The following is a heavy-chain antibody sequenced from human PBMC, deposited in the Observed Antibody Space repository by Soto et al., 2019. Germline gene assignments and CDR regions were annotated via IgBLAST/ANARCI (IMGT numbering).Heavy chain of an antibody. CDR3: ARPGKRDYSGSYYTEYSFDY. CDR1: GGSISSSSYY. J-gene: IGHJ4*02. V-gene: IGHV4-39*01. CDR2: IYYSGST. Sequence: SETLSLTCTVSGGSISSSSYYWGWIRQPPGKGLEWIGSIYYSGSTYYNPSLKSRVTISVDTSKNQFSLKLSSVTAADTAVYYCARPGKRDYSGSYYTEYSFDYWGQGTLVTVSS. D-gene: IGHD1-26*01.